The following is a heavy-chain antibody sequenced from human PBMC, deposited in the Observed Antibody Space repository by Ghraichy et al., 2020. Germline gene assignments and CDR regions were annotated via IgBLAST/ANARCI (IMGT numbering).Heavy chain of an antibody. D-gene: IGHD2-21*01. V-gene: IGHV3-15*07. CDR1: GFRFSNAW. J-gene: IGHJ1*01. Sequence: GGSLRLSCAASGFRFSNAWMNWIRQAPGKGLEWVGRIKRNIDEDRTIDYAARVRGRFTISRDDSKSTMFLQMNRLKIEDTAVYYCTTDEAGPLWWGRGTIVIVSS. CDR3: TTDEAGPLW. CDR2: IKRNIDEDRTI.